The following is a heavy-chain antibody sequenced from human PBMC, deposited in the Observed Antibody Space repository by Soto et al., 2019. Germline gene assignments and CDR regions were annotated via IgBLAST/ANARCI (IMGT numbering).Heavy chain of an antibody. CDR2: IYWDDDK. D-gene: IGHD3-10*01. J-gene: IGHJ4*02. V-gene: IGHV2-5*02. Sequence: KESGPTLVRPTQTLTLTCTFSGFSLSSSGVGVGWIRQPPGKALEWLALIYWDDDKRYSPSLKSRLTITKATSKNQVVLTLTKLDTVDTATYYCARGGWTTYYSPFFDYWGQGTLVTVSS. CDR3: ARGGWTTYYSPFFDY. CDR1: GFSLSSSGVG.